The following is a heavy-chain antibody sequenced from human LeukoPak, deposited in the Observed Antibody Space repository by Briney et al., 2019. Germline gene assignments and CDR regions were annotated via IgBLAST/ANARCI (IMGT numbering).Heavy chain of an antibody. CDR3: ARDRSYGDYVSDH. V-gene: IGHV1-18*01. J-gene: IGHJ4*02. D-gene: IGHD4-17*01. CDR1: GYTFTSYG. CDR2: ISACNGNT. Sequence: ASVKVSCQASGYTFTSYGISWVRQAPGQGLEWMGWISACNGNTNYAQKLQGRVTMPKDTSKSPAYMEPRSLRSDDPAVYYLARDRSYGDYVSDHWGRGTLVSVPS.